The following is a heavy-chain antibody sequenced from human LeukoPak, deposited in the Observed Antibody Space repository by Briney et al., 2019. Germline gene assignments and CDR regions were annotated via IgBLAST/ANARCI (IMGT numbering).Heavy chain of an antibody. Sequence: GGSLRLSCAASGFTFEADGMSWVRQAPGKGLEWVSGINWNGDSTGYADSVKGRFTISRDNAKNALYLQMNSLRAEDTAVYYCARDPGLSGYYFDFWGQGTLVTVSS. V-gene: IGHV3-20*04. CDR1: GFTFEADG. CDR3: ARDPGLSGYYFDF. J-gene: IGHJ4*02. D-gene: IGHD3-22*01. CDR2: INWNGDST.